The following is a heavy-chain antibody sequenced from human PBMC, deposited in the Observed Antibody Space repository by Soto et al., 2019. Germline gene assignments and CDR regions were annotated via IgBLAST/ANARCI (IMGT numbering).Heavy chain of an antibody. CDR1: GFTFSSYE. CDR2: ISSSGSTI. V-gene: IGHV3-48*03. J-gene: IGHJ6*02. CDR3: ARDDDFWSGTYYYYYGMDV. D-gene: IGHD3-3*01. Sequence: LRLSCAASGFTFSSYEMNWVRQAPGKGLEWVSYISSSGSTIYYADSVKGRFTISRDNAKNSLYLQMNSLRAEDTAVYYCARDDDFWSGTYYYYYGMDVWGQGTTVTVSS.